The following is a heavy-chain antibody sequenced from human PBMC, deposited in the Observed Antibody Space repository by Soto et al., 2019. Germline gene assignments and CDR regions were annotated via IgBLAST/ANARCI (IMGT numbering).Heavy chain of an antibody. CDR1: GASISSGDYY. V-gene: IGHV4-30-4*01. Sequence: QVQLQESGPGLVKPSQTLSLTCTVSGASISSGDYYWTWIRQPPEKGLEWIGYIYYSGTTYYNPSLKSRVSISLDTPKNRFSLQLTSVTAADTGVYYCALRFGTAWGQGTTVTVSS. CDR2: IYYSGTT. J-gene: IGHJ6*02. CDR3: ALRFGTA. D-gene: IGHD5-12*01.